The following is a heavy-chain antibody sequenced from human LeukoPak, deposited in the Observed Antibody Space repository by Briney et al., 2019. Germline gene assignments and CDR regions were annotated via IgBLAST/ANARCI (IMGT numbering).Heavy chain of an antibody. D-gene: IGHD1-26*01. V-gene: IGHV1-24*01. J-gene: IGHJ3*02. CDR1: GYTLTELS. CDR3: ATDPYSGSYLVDAFDI. CDR2: FDPEDGET. Sequence: ASVKVSCKVSGYTLTELSMHWVRQAPGKGLEWMGGFDPEDGETIYAQKFQGRVTMTEDTSTDTAYMELSSLGSEDTAVYYCATDPYSGSYLVDAFDIWGQGTMVTVSS.